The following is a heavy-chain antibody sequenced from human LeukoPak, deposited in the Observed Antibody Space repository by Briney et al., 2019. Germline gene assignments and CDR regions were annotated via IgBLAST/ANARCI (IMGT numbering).Heavy chain of an antibody. D-gene: IGHD5-24*01. J-gene: IGHJ4*02. Sequence: SETLSLTCAVSGGSISSYYWSWIRQPPGKGLEWIGYTYCSGSANYSPSLKSRVTMSVDTSKNQFSLRLSSVTAADTAVYYCARGGSRDGYNRPLDYWGQGTLVSVSS. CDR2: TYCSGSA. V-gene: IGHV4-59*01. CDR1: GGSISSYY. CDR3: ARGGSRDGYNRPLDY.